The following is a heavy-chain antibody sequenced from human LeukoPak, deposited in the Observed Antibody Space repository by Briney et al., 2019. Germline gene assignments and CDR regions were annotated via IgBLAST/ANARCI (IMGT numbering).Heavy chain of an antibody. V-gene: IGHV3-23*01. Sequence: GGSLRLSCTASGFTFSRYDMSWVRQAPGKGLEWVSGISDSAGTTYYADSVKGRFSISRDSSKNTLNLQMNSLRAEDTAVYYCAKSYYYGSGDYSLTAFDIWGQGTMVTVSS. CDR3: AKSYYYGSGDYSLTAFDI. CDR2: ISDSAGTT. CDR1: GFTFSRYD. D-gene: IGHD3-10*01. J-gene: IGHJ3*02.